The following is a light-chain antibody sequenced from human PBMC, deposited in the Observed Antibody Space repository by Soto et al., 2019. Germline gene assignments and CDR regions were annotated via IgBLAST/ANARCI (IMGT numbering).Light chain of an antibody. J-gene: IGKJ1*01. V-gene: IGKV1-6*01. CDR1: QDISDD. CDR2: GAS. CDR3: LQNHNYPRT. Sequence: AIQMTQSPSSLSASVGDRVTITCRASQDISDDVGCYQQTPGKAPKLLISGASRLQSGVPSRFSGSGSGAQFTPTITSLRPEDSAIYYCLQNHNYPRTFGQGTKVDIK.